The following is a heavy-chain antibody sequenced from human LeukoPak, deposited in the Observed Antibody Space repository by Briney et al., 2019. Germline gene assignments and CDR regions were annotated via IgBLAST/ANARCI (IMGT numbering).Heavy chain of an antibody. CDR3: ARSDSSGWHYFDY. D-gene: IGHD6-19*01. J-gene: IGHJ4*02. Sequence: GGSLRLSCAASGFTFSSYSMNWVRQAPGKGLEWVSSISSSSSYIYYADSVKGRFTISRDNAKNSLYLQMNSLRAEGTAVYYCARSDSSGWHYFDYWGQGTLVTVSS. V-gene: IGHV3-21*01. CDR2: ISSSSSYI. CDR1: GFTFSSYS.